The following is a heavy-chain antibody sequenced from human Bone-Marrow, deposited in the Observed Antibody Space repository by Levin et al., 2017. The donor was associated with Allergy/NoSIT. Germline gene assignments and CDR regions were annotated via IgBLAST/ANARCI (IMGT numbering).Heavy chain of an antibody. D-gene: IGHD3-3*01. CDR1: GGSISSYY. J-gene: IGHJ5*02. CDR2: IYYSGST. CDR3: ARGWTVDLTTEFDP. V-gene: IGHV4-59*01. Sequence: PSETLSLTCTVSGGSISSYYWSWIRQPPGKGLEWIGYIYYSGSTNYNPSLKSRVTISVDTSKNQFSLKLSSVTAADTAVYYCARGWTVDLTTEFDPWGQGTLVTVSS.